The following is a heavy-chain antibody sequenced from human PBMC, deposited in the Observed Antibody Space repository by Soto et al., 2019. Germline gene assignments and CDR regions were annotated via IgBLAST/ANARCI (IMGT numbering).Heavy chain of an antibody. CDR2: ISSSSSNT. J-gene: IGHJ3*02. V-gene: IGHV3-21*01. Sequence: EVHLVESGGGLVKPGGSLRLSCAASGFTFSSYSMNWVRQAPGKGLEWVSFISSSSSNTYYADSVKGRFTISRDNAKNSLYLQLNSPRDEDTAVYYCVRDGCSGGTCYSIMYAFDIWGQGTMVTVSS. CDR1: GFTFSSYS. D-gene: IGHD2-15*01. CDR3: VRDGCSGGTCYSIMYAFDI.